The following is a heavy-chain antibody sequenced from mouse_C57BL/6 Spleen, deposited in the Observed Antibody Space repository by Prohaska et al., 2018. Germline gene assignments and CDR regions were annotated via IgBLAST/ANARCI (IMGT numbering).Heavy chain of an antibody. Sequence: SVKMSCKASGYTFTDYYMNWVKQSHGKSLEWIGVINPYNGGTSYNRKFKGKATLTVDKSSSTAYMELNSLTSEDSAVYYCARGYYGSSYGYFDVWGTGTTVTVSS. J-gene: IGHJ1*03. V-gene: IGHV1-19*01. CDR2: INPYNGGT. D-gene: IGHD1-1*01. CDR1: GYTFTDYY. CDR3: ARGYYGSSYGYFDV.